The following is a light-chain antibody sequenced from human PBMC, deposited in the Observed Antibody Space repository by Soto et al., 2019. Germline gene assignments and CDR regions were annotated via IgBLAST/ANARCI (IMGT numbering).Light chain of an antibody. Sequence: QSALTQPASVSGSPGQSITISCIGTSGDVGYYNLVSWYQQNPGKAPKLMIYEVSKRPSGVSNRFSGSKSGNTASLTISGLQAEDEADYYCTSYAGGDSPYVFGTGTKLTVL. V-gene: IGLV2-23*02. J-gene: IGLJ1*01. CDR2: EVS. CDR3: TSYAGGDSPYV. CDR1: SGDVGYYNL.